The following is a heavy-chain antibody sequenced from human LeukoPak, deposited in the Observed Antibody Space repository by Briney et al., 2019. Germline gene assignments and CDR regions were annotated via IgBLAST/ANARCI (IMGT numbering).Heavy chain of an antibody. CDR1: GFTFSSYG. V-gene: IGHV3-33*01. CDR2: IWYDGSNK. D-gene: IGHD6-19*01. CDR3: ARGSRSSGWYKGFDY. J-gene: IGHJ4*02. Sequence: PGGSLRLSCAASGFTFSSYGMHWVRQAPGKGLEWVAVIWYDGSNKYYADSVKGRFTISRDNSKNTLYLQMNSLRAEDTAVYYCARGSRSSGWYKGFDYWGQGTLVTVSS.